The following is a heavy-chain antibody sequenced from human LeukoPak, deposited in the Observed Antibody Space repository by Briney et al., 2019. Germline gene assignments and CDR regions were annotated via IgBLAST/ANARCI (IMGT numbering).Heavy chain of an antibody. V-gene: IGHV4-59*01. CDR1: GGSISTYY. CDR2: IYYSGST. CDR3: ARDYSNYIMDY. J-gene: IGHJ4*02. D-gene: IGHD4-11*01. Sequence: PSETLSLTCTVSGGSISTYYWSWIRQPPGKGLEWLGYIYYSGSTNYNPSLKSRVTISVDTSKNQFSLKLSSVTGADTAVYYCARDYSNYIMDYWGQGTLVTVSS.